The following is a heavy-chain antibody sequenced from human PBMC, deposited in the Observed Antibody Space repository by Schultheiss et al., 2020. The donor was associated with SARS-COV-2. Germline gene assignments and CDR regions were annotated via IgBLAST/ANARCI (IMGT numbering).Heavy chain of an antibody. J-gene: IGHJ2*01. CDR3: ARDFELRYFDL. CDR1: GGSISSYY. D-gene: IGHD1-1*01. V-gene: IGHV4-59*01. CDR2: INHSGST. Sequence: SETLSLTCTVSGGSISSYYWSWIRQPPGKGLEWIGEINHSGSTNYNPSLKSRVTISVDTSKNQFSLKLSSVTAADTAVYYCARDFELRYFDLWGRGTLVTVSS.